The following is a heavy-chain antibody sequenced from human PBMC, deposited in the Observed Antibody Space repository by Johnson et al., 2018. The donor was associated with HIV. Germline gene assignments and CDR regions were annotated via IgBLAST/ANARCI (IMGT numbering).Heavy chain of an antibody. CDR1: GFTFDDYA. V-gene: IGHV3-9*01. J-gene: IGHJ3*02. Sequence: VQLVESGGGLVQPGRSLRLSCAASGFTFDDYAMHWVRQAPGKGLEWVSGISWNSGSIGYADSVKGRFTISRDNAKNSLYLQMNSLRAEDTAVYYCARDGPYYDSSGYYYGTVFYAFDIWGQGTMVTVSS. D-gene: IGHD3-22*01. CDR2: ISWNSGSI. CDR3: ARDGPYYDSSGYYYGTVFYAFDI.